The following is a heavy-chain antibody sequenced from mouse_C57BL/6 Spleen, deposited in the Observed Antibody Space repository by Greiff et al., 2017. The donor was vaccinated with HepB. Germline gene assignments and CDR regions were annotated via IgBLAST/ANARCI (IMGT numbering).Heavy chain of an antibody. CDR2: INPNNGGT. V-gene: IGHV1-22*01. CDR3: ARRGYDGYLYYFDY. J-gene: IGHJ2*01. D-gene: IGHD2-3*01. CDR1: GYTFTDYN. Sequence: EVKLMESGPELVKPGASVKMSCKASGYTFTDYNMHWVKQSHGKSLEWIGYINPNNGGTSYNQKFKGKATLTVNKSSSTAYMELRSLTSEDSAVYYCARRGYDGYLYYFDYWGQGTTLTVSS.